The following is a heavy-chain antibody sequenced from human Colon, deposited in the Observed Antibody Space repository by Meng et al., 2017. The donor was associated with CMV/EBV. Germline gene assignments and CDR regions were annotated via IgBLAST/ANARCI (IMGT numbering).Heavy chain of an antibody. CDR3: LRVDDTRGSNWFDP. D-gene: IGHD3-22*01. V-gene: IGHV3-74*01. CDR1: GLIFNSYW. J-gene: IGHJ5*02. CDR2: ISTDGRVT. Sequence: AAGLIFNSYWMHAVRQAPGIGVVCVSRISTDGRVTNYADSVKGRFTISRDNAKNIDYLKINALRDEETAVYYCLRVDDTRGSNWFDPWGQGTLVTVSS.